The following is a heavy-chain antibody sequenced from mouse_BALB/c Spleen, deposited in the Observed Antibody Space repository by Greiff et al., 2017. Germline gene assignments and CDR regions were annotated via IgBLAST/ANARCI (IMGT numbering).Heavy chain of an antibody. D-gene: IGHD2-14*01. CDR1: GFAFSSYD. Sequence: EVKVEESGGGLVKPGGSLKLSCAASGFAFSSYDMSWVRQTPEKRLEWVAYISSGGGSTYYPDTVKGRFTISRDNAENTLYLQMSSLKSEDTAMYYCARHEKVRRGFDYWGQGTTLTVSS. J-gene: IGHJ2*01. V-gene: IGHV5-12-1*01. CDR2: ISSGGGST. CDR3: ARHEKVRRGFDY.